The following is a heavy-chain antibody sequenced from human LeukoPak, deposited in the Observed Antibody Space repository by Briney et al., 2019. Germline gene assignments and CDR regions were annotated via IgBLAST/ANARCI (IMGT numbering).Heavy chain of an antibody. CDR2: ISYDGSNE. CDR1: GFTFSNYG. J-gene: IGHJ4*02. Sequence: PGGSLRLSCTASGFTFSNYGMYWVRQAPGKGLEWVAVISYDGSNEYYADSVKGRFTISRDNSKNTLFLQMNSLRPEDTAVYHCAKVALFSGYYPPFGYWGQGTLVTVSS. D-gene: IGHD3-22*01. CDR3: AKVALFSGYYPPFGY. V-gene: IGHV3-30*18.